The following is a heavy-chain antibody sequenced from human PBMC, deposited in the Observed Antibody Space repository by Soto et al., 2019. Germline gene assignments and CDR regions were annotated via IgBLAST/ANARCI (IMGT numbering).Heavy chain of an antibody. J-gene: IGHJ5*02. CDR1: FTVSMYS. CDR2: ISSGGTYI. CDR3: TRDQGGSYDSWFDP. D-gene: IGHD1-26*01. V-gene: IGHV3-21*01. Sequence: EVQVVESGGGLVQPGGSLRLSCSFTVSMYSMNWVRQAPGTGLEWVASISSGGTYIKYADSVKGRFTISRDNAKNSVSLQMNSLRVDDTAVYFCTRDQGGSYDSWFDPWGQGTLVTVSS.